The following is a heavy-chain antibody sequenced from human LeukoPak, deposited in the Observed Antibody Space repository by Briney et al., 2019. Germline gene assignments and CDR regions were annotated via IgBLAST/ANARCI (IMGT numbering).Heavy chain of an antibody. D-gene: IGHD6-19*01. CDR1: GFIFSKDW. V-gene: IGHV3-74*01. CDR3: ATKQWLAPPPDS. CDR2: INTDGTVT. J-gene: IGHJ4*02. Sequence: GGSLRLSCAASGFIFSKDWMLWVRQAPGKGLESVSRINTDGTVTTYADSVKGRFTVSRDNADNTMFLQMNSVRDEDTAVYYCATKQWLAPPPDSWGQGTPVTVSS.